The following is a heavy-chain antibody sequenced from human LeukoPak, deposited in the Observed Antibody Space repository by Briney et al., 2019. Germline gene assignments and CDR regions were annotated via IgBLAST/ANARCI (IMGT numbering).Heavy chain of an antibody. D-gene: IGHD2-2*02. CDR3: ARVPPPHCSSTSCYSSGAFDI. J-gene: IGHJ3*02. Sequence: PSETLSLTCTVSGGSISSYYWSWIRQPAGKGLEWIGRIYTSGSTNYNPSLKSRVTMSVDTSKNQFSLKLSSVTAADTAVYYCARVPPPHCSSTSCYSSGAFDIWGQGTMVTVSS. V-gene: IGHV4-4*07. CDR1: GGSISSYY. CDR2: IYTSGST.